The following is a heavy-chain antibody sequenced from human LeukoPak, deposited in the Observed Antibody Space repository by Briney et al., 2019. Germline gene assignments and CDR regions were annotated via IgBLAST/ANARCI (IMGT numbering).Heavy chain of an antibody. Sequence: GAXXKVSCKASGYTFTSYGISWVRQAPGQGLEWMGWISAYNGNTNYAQKLQGRVTMTTDTSTSTAYMELRSLRSDDTAVYYCARFQSPYYYDSSGAFDYWGQGTLVTVSS. CDR3: ARFQSPYYYDSSGAFDY. V-gene: IGHV1-18*01. CDR1: GYTFTSYG. CDR2: ISAYNGNT. J-gene: IGHJ4*02. D-gene: IGHD3-22*01.